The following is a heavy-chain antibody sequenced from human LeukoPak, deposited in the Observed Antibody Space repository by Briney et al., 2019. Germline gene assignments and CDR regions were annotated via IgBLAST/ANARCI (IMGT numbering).Heavy chain of an antibody. CDR2: IYYSGST. J-gene: IGHJ4*02. CDR3: ARGGGNFDY. D-gene: IGHD3-10*01. V-gene: IGHV4-59*01. CDR1: GGSISSYY. Sequence: SETLSLTCTVSGGSISSYYWSWLRQPPGKGLEWIGYIYYSGSTNYNPSLKSRVTISVDTSKNQFSLKLSSVTAADTAVYYCARGGGNFDYWGQGTLVTVSS.